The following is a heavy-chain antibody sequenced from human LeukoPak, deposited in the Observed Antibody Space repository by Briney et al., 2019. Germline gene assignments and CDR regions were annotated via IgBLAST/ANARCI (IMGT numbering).Heavy chain of an antibody. D-gene: IGHD4-11*01. V-gene: IGHV1-69*05. CDR3: ARSGGLQSYFDY. Sequence: SVKVSCKASGGTFSSYAISWVRQAPGQGLEWMGGIIPIFGTANYAQKFQGRVTITTDESTSTAYMELSSLRSEDTAVYYCARSGGLQSYFDYWGQGTLVTVSS. CDR2: IIPIFGTA. J-gene: IGHJ4*02. CDR1: GGTFSSYA.